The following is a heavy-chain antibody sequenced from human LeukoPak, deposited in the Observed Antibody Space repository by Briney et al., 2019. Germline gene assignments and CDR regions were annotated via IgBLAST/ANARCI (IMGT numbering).Heavy chain of an antibody. D-gene: IGHD5-18*01. CDR2: VSSGFHA. Sequence: GGSLRLSCTASGFALGSHDMHWVRQIPGQGLEWVAAVSSGFHAFFADSVQGRFTVSREDARNSLYLQMNSLRAGDMAVYYCVREARGYHYTYFDYWGQGTLVTVSS. CDR1: GFALGSHD. CDR3: VREARGYHYTYFDY. V-gene: IGHV3-13*01. J-gene: IGHJ4*02.